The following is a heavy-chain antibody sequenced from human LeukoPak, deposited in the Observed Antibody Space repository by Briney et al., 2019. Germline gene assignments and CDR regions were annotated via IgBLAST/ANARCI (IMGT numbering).Heavy chain of an antibody. CDR3: ARDPFDYYDILTGYYGGGGFDY. CDR2: ISSSSSYI. CDR1: GFTFSSYS. D-gene: IGHD3-9*01. V-gene: IGHV3-21*01. Sequence: GGSLRLSCAASGFTFSSYSMNWVRQAPGKGLEWVSSISSSSSYIYYADSVKGRFTISRDNAKNSLYLQMNSLRAEDTAVYYCARDPFDYYDILTGYYGGGGFDYWGQGTLVTVSS. J-gene: IGHJ4*02.